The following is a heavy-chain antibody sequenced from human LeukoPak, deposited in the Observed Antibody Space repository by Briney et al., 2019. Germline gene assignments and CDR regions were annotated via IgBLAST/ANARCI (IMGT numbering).Heavy chain of an antibody. V-gene: IGHV4-31*03. D-gene: IGHD3-22*01. CDR2: IYYSGST. Sequence: PSETLSLTCTVSGGSISSGGYYWSWIRQHPGKGLEWIGYIYYSGSTYYNPSLKSRVTISVDTSKNQFSLKLSSVTAADTAVYYCARDQPLSHSSGSDAFDIWGQGTMVTVSS. CDR3: ARDQPLSHSSGSDAFDI. J-gene: IGHJ3*02. CDR1: GGSISSGGYY.